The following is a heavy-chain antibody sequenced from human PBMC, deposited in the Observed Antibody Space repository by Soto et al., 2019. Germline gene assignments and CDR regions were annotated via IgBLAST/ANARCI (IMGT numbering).Heavy chain of an antibody. D-gene: IGHD3-16*01. Sequence: QVQLVQSGDEVKKPGASVKVSCKASGSIVVNYGIAWVRQAPGQGLEWMGGISPYTGNTHSATKVQGRLTMTTDTSTSTAYMDLGSLTSDDTAVYYCVMVDNYVTPTPQDVWGQGTTVTVSS. CDR3: VMVDNYVTPTPQDV. V-gene: IGHV1-18*01. CDR1: GSIVVNYG. J-gene: IGHJ6*02. CDR2: ISPYTGNT.